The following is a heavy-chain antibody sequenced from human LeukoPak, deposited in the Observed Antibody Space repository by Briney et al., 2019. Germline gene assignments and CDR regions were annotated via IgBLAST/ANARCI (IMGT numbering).Heavy chain of an antibody. CDR3: ARDTIVGATTLGAYY. J-gene: IGHJ4*02. Sequence: KSGGSLRLSCAASGFTFSSYSMNWVRQAPGKGLEWVSCISSSSSYIYFADSVKGRFTISRDNAKNSLYLQMNSLRADDTAVYYCARDTIVGATTLGAYYWGQGTLVTVSS. CDR2: ISSSSSYI. D-gene: IGHD1-26*01. V-gene: IGHV3-21*01. CDR1: GFTFSSYS.